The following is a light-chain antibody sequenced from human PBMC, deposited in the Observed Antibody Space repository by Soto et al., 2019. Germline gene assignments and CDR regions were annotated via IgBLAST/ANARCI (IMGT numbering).Light chain of an antibody. V-gene: IGLV2-14*01. CDR3: TSYTASGTVV. Sequence: QSALTQPASVSGSPGQSITISCAGTSSDVGGYDYVSWYQHHPGKAPKLMIYEVTNRPSGVSNRFSGSKSGNTASLSISGLQAADDADYYCTSYTASGTVVFGGGTQLTVL. J-gene: IGLJ2*01. CDR1: SSDVGGYDY. CDR2: EVT.